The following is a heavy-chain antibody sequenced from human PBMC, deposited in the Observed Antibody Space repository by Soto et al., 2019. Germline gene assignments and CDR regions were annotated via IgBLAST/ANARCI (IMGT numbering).Heavy chain of an antibody. CDR1: GGSISSSSYY. J-gene: IGHJ4*02. CDR2: IYYSGST. V-gene: IGHV4-39*01. CDR3: ASGVYCSGGSCYYY. Sequence: SETLSLTCTVSGGSISSSSYYWGWIRQPPGKGLEWIGSIYYSGSTYYNPSLKSRVTISVDTSKNQFSLKLSSVTAADTAVYYCASGVYCSGGSCYYYWGQGTLVTVSS. D-gene: IGHD2-15*01.